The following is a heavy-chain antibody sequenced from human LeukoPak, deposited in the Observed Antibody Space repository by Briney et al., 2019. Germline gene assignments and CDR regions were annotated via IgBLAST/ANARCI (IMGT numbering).Heavy chain of an antibody. J-gene: IGHJ5*02. V-gene: IGHV3-66*01. CDR3: ARGKRYSSSWFYNRFDP. Sequence: PGGSLRLSCAASGFTVSSNYMSWVRQAPGKGLEWVSIIYSGGSTYYADSVKGRFTISRDNSKNTLYLQMNSLRAEDTAVYYCARGKRYSSSWFYNRFDPWGQGTLVTVSS. CDR1: GFTVSSNY. CDR2: IYSGGST. D-gene: IGHD6-13*01.